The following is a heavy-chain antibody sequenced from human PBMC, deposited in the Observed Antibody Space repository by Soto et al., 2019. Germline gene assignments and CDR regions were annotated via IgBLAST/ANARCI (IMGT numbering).Heavy chain of an antibody. CDR1: GFTVSSNY. D-gene: IGHD4-17*01. Sequence: GGSLRLSCAASGFTVSSNYMSWVRQAPGKGLEWVSVIYSGGSTYYADSVKGRFTISRDNSKNTLYLQMNSLRAEDTAVYYCERAPQYYGEGAFDAWGPRTMVTVSS. CDR3: ERAPQYYGEGAFDA. J-gene: IGHJ3*01. V-gene: IGHV3-53*01. CDR2: IYSGGST.